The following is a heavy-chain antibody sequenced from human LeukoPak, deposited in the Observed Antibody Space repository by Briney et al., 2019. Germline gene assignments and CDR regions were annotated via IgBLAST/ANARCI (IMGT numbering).Heavy chain of an antibody. V-gene: IGHV2-5*01. CDR2: IYWNDDK. Sequence: SGPTLVNPTQTLTLTCTFSGFSLSTSGVGVGWIRQPPGKALEWLALIYWNDDKRYSPSLKSRLTITKDTSKNQVVLTMTNMDPVDTATYYCAHKTRSSWQLGRNWFDPWGQGTLVTVSS. D-gene: IGHD6-13*01. CDR1: GFSLSTSGVG. CDR3: AHKTRSSWQLGRNWFDP. J-gene: IGHJ5*02.